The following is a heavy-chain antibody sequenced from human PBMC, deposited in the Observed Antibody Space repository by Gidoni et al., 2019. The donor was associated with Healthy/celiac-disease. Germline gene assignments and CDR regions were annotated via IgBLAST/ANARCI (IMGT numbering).Heavy chain of an antibody. Sequence: EVQLLESGGGLVQPGGSLRLSCAASGFPFSSYALSWVRQAPGKGLEWVSAIRGSGGSTYYADSVKGRFTISRDNSKNTLYLQMNSLRAEDTAVYYCAKDEYYYGSGSYFHYGMDVWGQGTTVTVSS. CDR2: IRGSGGST. CDR3: AKDEYYYGSGSYFHYGMDV. V-gene: IGHV3-23*01. J-gene: IGHJ6*02. CDR1: GFPFSSYA. D-gene: IGHD3-10*01.